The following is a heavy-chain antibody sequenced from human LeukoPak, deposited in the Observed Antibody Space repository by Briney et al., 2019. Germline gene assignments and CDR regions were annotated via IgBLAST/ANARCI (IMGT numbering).Heavy chain of an antibody. CDR1: GVSFNNYY. CDR2: INHSGYT. V-gene: IGHV4-34*01. D-gene: IGHD2-21*02. J-gene: IGHJ4*02. CDR3: TRMTAGHDY. Sequence: SETLSLTCAVYGVSFNNYYWSWVRQTPGKGLEWIGEINHSGYTNDSPSLKSRVTLSIDTSRKQFSLNLRSVTVADTGIYYCTRMTAGHDYWGQGTLVTVSS.